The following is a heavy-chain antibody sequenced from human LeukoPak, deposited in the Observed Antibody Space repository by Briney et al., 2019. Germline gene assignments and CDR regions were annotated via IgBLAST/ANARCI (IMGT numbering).Heavy chain of an antibody. CDR2: IYHSGST. V-gene: IGHV4-38-2*01. J-gene: IGHJ5*02. D-gene: IGHD6-6*01. CDR1: GYSIISGYY. Sequence: SGTLSLTRAVSGYSIISGYYWGWIRPPPGKGPEWIGSIYHSGSTYYNPSLKSRVTISVDTSKNQYSLKLSSVTAADTAVYYCARGPSSSDWFDPWGQGTLVTVSS. CDR3: ARGPSSSDWFDP.